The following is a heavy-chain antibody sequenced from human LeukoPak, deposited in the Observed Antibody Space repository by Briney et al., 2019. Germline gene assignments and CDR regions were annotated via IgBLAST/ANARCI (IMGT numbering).Heavy chain of an antibody. CDR2: TKPDGTTK. D-gene: IGHD2-21*01. V-gene: IGHV3-7*03. J-gene: IGHJ4*02. Sequence: GGSLRLSCAASGFPFSSYSMTWVRQAPGKGLEWVANTKPDGTTKFYVDSVKGRFTISRDNALNSLYLQMNSLRAEDTAIYYCARSIPYGTTGYGRSDYWGQGTLVTVSS. CDR3: ARSIPYGTTGYGRSDY. CDR1: GFPFSSYS.